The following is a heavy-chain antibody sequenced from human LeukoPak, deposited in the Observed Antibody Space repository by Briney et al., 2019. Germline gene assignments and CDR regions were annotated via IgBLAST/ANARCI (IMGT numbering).Heavy chain of an antibody. Sequence: GGSLRLSCAASGFTFSSYAMSWVRQAPGKGLEWVSGISGGGGSTYYADSVKGRFTISRDNSKNTLYLQMNSLRAEDTAVYYCVTNYRYFDCWGQGTLVTVSS. J-gene: IGHJ4*02. D-gene: IGHD3-16*02. V-gene: IGHV3-23*01. CDR2: ISGGGGST. CDR1: GFTFSSYA. CDR3: VTNYRYFDC.